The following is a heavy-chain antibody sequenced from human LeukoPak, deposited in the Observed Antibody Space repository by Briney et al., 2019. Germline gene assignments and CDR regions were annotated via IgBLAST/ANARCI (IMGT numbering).Heavy chain of an antibody. V-gene: IGHV3-30*04. Sequence: GGSLRLSCGASGFMFSTYAMHWVRQAPGKGLEWVAVISYDRSTKNYADSVKGRFTISRDISKNTLYLQMNSLRLEDTAVYYCTRDGQRTGENLDYWGRGTLVTVSS. J-gene: IGHJ4*02. CDR3: TRDGQRTGENLDY. D-gene: IGHD6-25*01. CDR1: GFMFSTYA. CDR2: ISYDRSTK.